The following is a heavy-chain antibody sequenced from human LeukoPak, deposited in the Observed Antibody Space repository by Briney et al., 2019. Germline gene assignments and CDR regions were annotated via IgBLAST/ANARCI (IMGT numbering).Heavy chain of an antibody. CDR1: GGSISSSSYY. V-gene: IGHV4-39*01. D-gene: IGHD6-19*01. CDR2: ISYSGST. Sequence: SETLSLTCTVSGGSISSSSYYWGWIRQPPGKGLEWIGSISYSGSTYYNPSLKSRVTISVDTSKNQFSLNLSSVTAADTAVYYCARHDIIAVAFSYWGQETLVTVSS. CDR3: ARHDIIAVAFSY. J-gene: IGHJ4*02.